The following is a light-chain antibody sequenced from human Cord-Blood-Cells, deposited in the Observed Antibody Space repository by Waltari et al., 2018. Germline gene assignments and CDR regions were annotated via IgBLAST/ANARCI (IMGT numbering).Light chain of an antibody. CDR1: QSVSSSY. Sequence: EIVLTQSPGTLSLSPGERATLSCRASQSVSSSYLAWYQHKPGQAPRLRLYGASSMAPGSPDRFSGSGSGTDFNLTISIREPDDFAVYYCQQYGSSLYTFGQGTKLEIK. CDR3: QQYGSSLYT. J-gene: IGKJ2*01. CDR2: GAS. V-gene: IGKV3-20*01.